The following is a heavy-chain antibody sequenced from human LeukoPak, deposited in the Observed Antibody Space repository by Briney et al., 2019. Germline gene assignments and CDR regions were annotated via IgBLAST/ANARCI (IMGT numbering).Heavy chain of an antibody. CDR2: INPNSGGT. J-gene: IGHJ4*02. Sequence: ASVKVSCKASGYTFTGYYMHWVRQAPGQGLEWMGWINPNSGGTNYAQKFQGRVTMTRDTSISTAYMELSRLRSDDTAVYYCARVGRTYYYDSSGYSSFDYWGQGTLVTVSS. CDR3: ARVGRTYYYDSSGYSSFDY. D-gene: IGHD3-22*01. V-gene: IGHV1-2*02. CDR1: GYTFTGYY.